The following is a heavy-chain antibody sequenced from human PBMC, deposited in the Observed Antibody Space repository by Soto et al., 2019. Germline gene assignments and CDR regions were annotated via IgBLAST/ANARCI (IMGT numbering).Heavy chain of an antibody. V-gene: IGHV4-39*01. CDR3: TRGSSQTEY. J-gene: IGHJ4*02. D-gene: IGHD2-15*01. Sequence: EPLSVTCTVSGGSFSSSIYYWGWIRQPPGKGLEWSRSTSSCGSTYYNPSLKSRVTLSVDXSKNQFSQKLSSVTAADTAVYYCTRGSSQTEYWGPGTMVT. CDR1: GGSFSSSIYY. CDR2: TSSCGST.